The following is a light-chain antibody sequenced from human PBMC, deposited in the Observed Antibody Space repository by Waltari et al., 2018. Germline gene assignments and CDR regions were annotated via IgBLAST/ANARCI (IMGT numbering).Light chain of an antibody. Sequence: DIVMTQSPDSLAVSLGERATINCKSSQSVFYSSNNKNYLAWYQQKPGRPPKLLICWASIRESGVPDRLSGSGSGTDFTLTISSLQAEDVAVYYCQQYYSTPPTFGQGTKVEIK. CDR1: QSVFYSSNNKNY. V-gene: IGKV4-1*01. CDR3: QQYYSTPPT. CDR2: WAS. J-gene: IGKJ1*01.